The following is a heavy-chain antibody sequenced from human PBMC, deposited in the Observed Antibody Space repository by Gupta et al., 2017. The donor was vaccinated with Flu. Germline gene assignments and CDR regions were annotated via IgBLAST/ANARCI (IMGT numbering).Heavy chain of an antibody. V-gene: IGHV3-21*01. Sequence: EVQLVESGGGLVKPGGSLRLSCAASGFTFSSYSMNWVRQAPGKGLEWVSSISSSSSYRYDADSVKGRFTIARDNAKNSLYLQMQSLRAEDTAVYYGARDIAAGTFDYWGQGTLVTVSS. CDR3: ARDIAAGTFDY. CDR2: ISSSSSYR. D-gene: IGHD6-13*01. CDR1: GFTFSSYS. J-gene: IGHJ4*02.